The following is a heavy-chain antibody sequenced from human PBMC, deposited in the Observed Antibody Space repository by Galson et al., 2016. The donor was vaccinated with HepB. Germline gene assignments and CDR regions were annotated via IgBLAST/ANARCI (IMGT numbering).Heavy chain of an antibody. CDR1: GFTFSSYG. CDR2: ISYDGSHK. J-gene: IGHJ4*02. CDR3: GKRIPVAGSWGGGLDY. V-gene: IGHV3-30*18. D-gene: IGHD6-19*01. Sequence: LRLSCAASGFTFSSYGMHWVRQAPGKGLEWVAAISYDGSHKYYADSVKGRFTISSDNSKNTVYMQAKSLRAEDTAFYYCGKRIPVAGSWGGGLDYWGQGTLVTVAS.